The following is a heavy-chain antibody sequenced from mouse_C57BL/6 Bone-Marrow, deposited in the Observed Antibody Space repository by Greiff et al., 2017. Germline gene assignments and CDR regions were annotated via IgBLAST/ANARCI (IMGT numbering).Heavy chain of an antibody. Sequence: VQLQQSVAELVRPGASVKLSCTASGFNIKNTYMYWVKQRPEQGLEWIGRIDPANGNTKYAPKFQGKATITADTSSNTAYLQLSSLTSEDTAIYYCARGDYWGQGTTLTVSS. CDR1: GFNIKNTY. CDR3: ARGDY. V-gene: IGHV14-3*01. CDR2: IDPANGNT. J-gene: IGHJ2*01.